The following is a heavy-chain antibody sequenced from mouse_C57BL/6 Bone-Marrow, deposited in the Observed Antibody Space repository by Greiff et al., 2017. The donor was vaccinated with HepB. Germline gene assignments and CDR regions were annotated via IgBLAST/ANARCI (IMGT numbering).Heavy chain of an antibody. J-gene: IGHJ4*01. Sequence: QVQLQQSGAELVRPGTSVKMSCKASGYTFTNYWIGWAKQRPGHGLEWIGDIYPGGGYTNYNEKFKGKATLTADKSSSTAYMQFSSLTSEDSAIYYCARWDYGSSYCAMDYWGQGTSVTVSS. CDR1: GYTFTNYW. V-gene: IGHV1-63*01. CDR3: ARWDYGSSYCAMDY. CDR2: IYPGGGYT. D-gene: IGHD1-1*01.